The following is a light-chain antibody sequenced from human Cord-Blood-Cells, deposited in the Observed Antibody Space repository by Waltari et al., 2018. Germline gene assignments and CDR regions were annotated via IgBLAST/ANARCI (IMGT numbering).Light chain of an antibody. CDR3: QQYNNWPLT. CDR1: QSVSSN. V-gene: IGKV3-15*01. J-gene: IGKJ4*01. Sequence: EIVMTQSPATLSVSPGERATLSCRASQSVSSNLAWYQQKPGQAPRLLSYGASTRATGIPARFSGSGSGTEFTLTISRLQSEDFAVYYCQQYNNWPLTFGGGTKVEIK. CDR2: GAS.